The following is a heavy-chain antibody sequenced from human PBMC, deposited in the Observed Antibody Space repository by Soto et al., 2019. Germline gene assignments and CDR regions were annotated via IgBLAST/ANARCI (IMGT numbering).Heavy chain of an antibody. D-gene: IGHD3-9*01. V-gene: IGHV4-34*01. CDR1: GGSFSGYY. J-gene: IGHJ6*02. CDR3: ARARRYFDWLSPLGMDV. Sequence: SETLSLTCAVYGGSFSGYYWSWIRQPPGKGLEWIGEINHSGSTNYNPSLKSRVTISVDTSKNQFSLKLSSVTAADTAVYYCARARRYFDWLSPLGMDVWGQGTKVTVSS. CDR2: INHSGST.